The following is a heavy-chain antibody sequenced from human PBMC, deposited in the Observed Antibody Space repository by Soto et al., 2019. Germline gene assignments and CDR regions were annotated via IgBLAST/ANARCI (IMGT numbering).Heavy chain of an antibody. Sequence: QVHLVQSGAEVKKPGASVKVSCKASGYTFTDYYIHWVRQAPGQRLEWMGWINPDSGGTDYAQRVQGRVTMARDPSITTAYMELSRLVSDDTAVYYCARDEGGYGSGSLDPWGQGTLVTVSS. J-gene: IGHJ5*02. CDR1: GYTFTDYY. D-gene: IGHD3-10*01. V-gene: IGHV1-2*02. CDR3: ARDEGGYGSGSLDP. CDR2: INPDSGGT.